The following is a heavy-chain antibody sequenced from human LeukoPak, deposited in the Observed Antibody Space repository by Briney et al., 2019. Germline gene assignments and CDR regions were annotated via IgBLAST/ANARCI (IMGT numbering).Heavy chain of an antibody. Sequence: SETLSLTCTVSGGSISTYYWSWIRQPPGKGLEWIGYISYRGSANYNPSLKSRVTISLDTSKNQFSLKLSSVTAADTAVSYCARSYGSGNYFDYWGQGTLVTVSS. V-gene: IGHV4-59*01. J-gene: IGHJ4*02. CDR3: ARSYGSGNYFDY. CDR2: ISYRGSA. CDR1: GGSISTYY. D-gene: IGHD3-10*01.